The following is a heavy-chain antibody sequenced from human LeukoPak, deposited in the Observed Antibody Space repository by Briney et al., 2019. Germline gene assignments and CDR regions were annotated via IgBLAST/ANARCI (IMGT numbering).Heavy chain of an antibody. CDR3: ASVDTAMVIDY. Sequence: GASVKVSCKASGGTFSSYAISWVRQAPGQGLEWMGRIIPILGIANYAQKFQGRVTITADKSTSTAYMELSSLRSEDTAVYYRASVDTAMVIDYWGQGTLVTVSS. D-gene: IGHD5-18*01. CDR1: GGTFSSYA. J-gene: IGHJ4*02. V-gene: IGHV1-69*04. CDR2: IIPILGIA.